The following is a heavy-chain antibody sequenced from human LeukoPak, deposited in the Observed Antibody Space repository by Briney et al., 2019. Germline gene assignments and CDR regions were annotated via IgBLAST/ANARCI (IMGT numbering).Heavy chain of an antibody. CDR2: ISDHRTNR. J-gene: IGHJ4*02. Sequence: PGGALRLSCAAPGFSLSSYGMHSGRQAPAKGLGWVVIISDHRTNRDDADSAEGRFTISRDNSKNTWFLQMNRLRTEDTAVLHCAKDRGWNGAFDHWGQGTLVTVSS. V-gene: IGHV3-30*18. CDR3: AKDRGWNGAFDH. CDR1: GFSLSSYG. D-gene: IGHD1-1*01.